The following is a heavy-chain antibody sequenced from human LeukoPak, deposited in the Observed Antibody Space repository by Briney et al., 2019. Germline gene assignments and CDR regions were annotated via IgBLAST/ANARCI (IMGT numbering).Heavy chain of an antibody. Sequence: QPGRSLRLSCAASGFTFSSYAMHWVRQAPGKGLEWVAVISYDGSNKYYADSVKGRFTISRDNSKNTLYLQMNSLRAEDTAVYYYARGVAARRSTRNPFDYWGQGTLVTVSS. CDR2: ISYDGSNK. CDR3: ARGVAARRSTRNPFDY. V-gene: IGHV3-30-3*01. D-gene: IGHD6-6*01. J-gene: IGHJ4*02. CDR1: GFTFSSYA.